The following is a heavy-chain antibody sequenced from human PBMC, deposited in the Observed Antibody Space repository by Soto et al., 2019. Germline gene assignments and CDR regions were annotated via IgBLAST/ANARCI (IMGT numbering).Heavy chain of an antibody. CDR2: LSGSGSLS. J-gene: IGHJ4*02. CDR3: ARDRGGALDS. D-gene: IGHD2-15*01. Sequence: GGSLRLSCVVSGFTFNTFAMTWVRQAPGKGLEWVSALSGSGSLSYYADSVKGRFTISRDNSKNTLYLQMNNLRVDETAVYFCARDRGGALDSWGQGTLVTVSS. CDR1: GFTFNTFA. V-gene: IGHV3-23*01.